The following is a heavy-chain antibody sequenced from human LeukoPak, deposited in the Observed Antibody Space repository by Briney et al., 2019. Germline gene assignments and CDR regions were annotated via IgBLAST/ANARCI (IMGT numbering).Heavy chain of an antibody. V-gene: IGHV1-18*01. J-gene: IGHJ1*01. Sequence: GASVKVSCKASGYTFTSYGISWVQQAPGQGLEWMGWISAYNGNTNYAQKLQGRVTMTTDTSTSTAYMELRSLRSDDTAVYYCARAATSYDSTKYFQHWGQGTLVTVSS. D-gene: IGHD3-22*01. CDR1: GYTFTSYG. CDR3: ARAATSYDSTKYFQH. CDR2: ISAYNGNT.